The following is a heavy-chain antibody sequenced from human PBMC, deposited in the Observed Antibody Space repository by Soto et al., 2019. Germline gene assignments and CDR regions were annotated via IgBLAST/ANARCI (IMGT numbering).Heavy chain of an antibody. V-gene: IGHV1-3*01. CDR3: ARDGLWCSGGSCYSLDY. CDR1: GYTFTSYA. Sequence: QVQLVQSGAEVKKSGASVKVSCKASGYTFTSYAMHWVRQAPGQRLEWMGWINAGNGNTKYSQKFQGRVTITRDTSASTAYMELSSLRSEDTAVYYCARDGLWCSGGSCYSLDYWGQGTLVTVSS. CDR2: INAGNGNT. J-gene: IGHJ4*02. D-gene: IGHD2-15*01.